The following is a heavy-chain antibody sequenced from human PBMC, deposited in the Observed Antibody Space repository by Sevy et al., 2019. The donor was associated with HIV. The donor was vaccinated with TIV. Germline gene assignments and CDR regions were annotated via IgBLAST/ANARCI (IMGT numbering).Heavy chain of an antibody. CDR1: GFTFSSYG. J-gene: IGHJ5*02. Sequence: GGSLRLSCAASGFTFSSYGMHWVRQAPGKGLEWVAVIWYDGSSKYEADSVKGRFTISRDNSKNTLYLQMNSLRAEDTAVYYCARDKGIVGATGWFDPWGQGTLVTVSS. CDR3: ARDKGIVGATGWFDP. CDR2: IWYDGSSK. D-gene: IGHD1-26*01. V-gene: IGHV3-33*01.